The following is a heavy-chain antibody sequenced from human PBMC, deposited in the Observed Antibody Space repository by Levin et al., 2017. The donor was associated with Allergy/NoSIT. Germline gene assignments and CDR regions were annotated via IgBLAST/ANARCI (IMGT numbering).Heavy chain of an antibody. V-gene: IGHV3-33*01. CDR2: IWYDGSNK. CDR3: AREGGSSGWYWAYYFDY. D-gene: IGHD6-19*01. Sequence: QSGGSLRLSCAASGFTFSSYGMHWVRQAPGKGLEWVAVIWYDGSNKYYADSVKGRFTISRDNSKNTLYLQMNSLRAEDTAVYYWAREGGSSGWYWAYYFDYWGQGTLVTVSS. CDR1: GFTFSSYG. J-gene: IGHJ4*02.